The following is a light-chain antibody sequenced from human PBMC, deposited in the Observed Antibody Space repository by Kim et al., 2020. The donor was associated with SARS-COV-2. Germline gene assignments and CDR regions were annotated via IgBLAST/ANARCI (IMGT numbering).Light chain of an antibody. J-gene: IGLJ2*01. CDR2: EGS. CDR1: STNIGGHNY. CDR3: SSYASSNNLL. Sequence: GQSVTVSCTGSSTNIGGHNYVSWYQHHPGRAPKLLIYEGSKRPSGVPYRFSGSKSGHTASLTVSGLLAEDEAYYYCSSYASSNNLLFGGGTQLTVL. V-gene: IGLV2-8*01.